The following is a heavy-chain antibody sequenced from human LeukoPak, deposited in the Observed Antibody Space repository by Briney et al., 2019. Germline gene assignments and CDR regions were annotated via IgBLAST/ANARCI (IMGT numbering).Heavy chain of an antibody. J-gene: IGHJ4*02. CDR3: ASEARGTVAGNYFDY. CDR2: ISWNSGNI. Sequence: GGSLRLSCAASGFTFDDYAMHWVRQAPGKGLEWVSGISWNSGNIGYGDSVKGRFTISRDNAKNSLYLQMNSLRAEDTAVYYCASEARGTVAGNYFDYWGQGTLVTVSS. D-gene: IGHD6-19*01. CDR1: GFTFDDYA. V-gene: IGHV3-9*01.